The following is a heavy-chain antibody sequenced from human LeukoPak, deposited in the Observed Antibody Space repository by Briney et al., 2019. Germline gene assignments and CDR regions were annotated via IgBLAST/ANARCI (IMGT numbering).Heavy chain of an antibody. V-gene: IGHV4-34*01. CDR3: ARTRYDYYDSSGEVSYYMDV. D-gene: IGHD3-22*01. CDR2: INHSGST. J-gene: IGHJ6*03. CDR1: GGSFSGYY. Sequence: SETLSLTCAVYGGSFSGYYWSWIRQPPGKGLEGIGEINHSGSTNYNPSLKSRVTISVDTSKNQFSLKLSSVTAADTAVYYCARTRYDYYDSSGEVSYYMDVWGKGTTVTISS.